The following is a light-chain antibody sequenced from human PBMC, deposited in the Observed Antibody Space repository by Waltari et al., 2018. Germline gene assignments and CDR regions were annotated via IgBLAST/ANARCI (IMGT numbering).Light chain of an antibody. CDR2: AAY. J-gene: IGKJ1*01. CDR3: HQSYSPLSWT. V-gene: IGKV1-39*01. CDR1: QSISSY. Sequence: DIQMTQSPSSLSASVGDRITITCRASQSISSYLNWYQQKPGKAPKLLIYAAYNLQSEVPSRFSGSGSGTDFTLTISSLQPEDFATYYCHQSYSPLSWTFGQGTKVEIK.